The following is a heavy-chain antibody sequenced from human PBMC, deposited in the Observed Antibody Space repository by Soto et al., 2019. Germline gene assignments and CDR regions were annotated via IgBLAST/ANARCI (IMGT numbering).Heavy chain of an antibody. J-gene: IGHJ6*02. CDR1: EATFTSYA. CDR2: IIPIFDTA. Sequence: QVQLVQSGAGGRNPGPRLRFSAKTSEATFTSYAISGCRQAPEQGLDGMGGIIPIFDTANYAQKFQGRVTITADESTSTAYMELSSLRSEDTAVYYCARHDCISTSCYYYYYYSMDVWGQGTTVTVSS. D-gene: IGHD2-2*01. CDR3: ARHDCISTSCYYYYYYSMDV. V-gene: IGHV1-69*12.